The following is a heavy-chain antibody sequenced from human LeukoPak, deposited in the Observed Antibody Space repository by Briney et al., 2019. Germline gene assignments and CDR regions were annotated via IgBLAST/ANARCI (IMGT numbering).Heavy chain of an antibody. CDR3: ARVQKAVRGVIYYYYGMDV. CDR1: GFTFSSYA. V-gene: IGHV3-30-3*01. J-gene: IGHJ6*02. D-gene: IGHD3-10*01. Sequence: GGSLRLSCAASGFTFSSYAMHWVRQAPGKGLEWVAVISYDGSNKYYADSVKGRFTISRDNSKNTLYLQLNSLRAEDTAVYYCARVQKAVRGVIYYYYGMDVWGRGTTVTVSS. CDR2: ISYDGSNK.